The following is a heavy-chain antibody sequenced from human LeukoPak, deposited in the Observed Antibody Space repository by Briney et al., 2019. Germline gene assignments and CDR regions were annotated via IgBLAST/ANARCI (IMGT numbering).Heavy chain of an antibody. Sequence: PGGSLRLSCAASGFTFSSYWMHWVRQAPGKGLVWVSRINSDGSITTYADSVRGRFTISRDNAKSTLYLQMNSLRAEDTAVYYCAKGGQQVVQGIDYWGQGTLVTVSS. D-gene: IGHD6-13*01. CDR1: GFTFSSYW. CDR3: AKGGQQVVQGIDY. CDR2: INSDGSIT. V-gene: IGHV3-74*01. J-gene: IGHJ4*02.